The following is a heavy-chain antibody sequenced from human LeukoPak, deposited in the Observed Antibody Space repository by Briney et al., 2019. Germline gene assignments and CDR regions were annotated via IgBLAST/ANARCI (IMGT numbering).Heavy chain of an antibody. V-gene: IGHV4-59*01. D-gene: IGHD6-13*01. Sequence: SETLSLTCTVSGGSINSYYWNWIRQPPRKGLEWIGYIYYSGSTNYNPSLKSRVTISVDTSKNQFSLRLSSVTAADTAVYYCARVTGYMTEDYFDCWGQGTLVTVSA. CDR2: IYYSGST. CDR1: GGSINSYY. CDR3: ARVTGYMTEDYFDC. J-gene: IGHJ4*02.